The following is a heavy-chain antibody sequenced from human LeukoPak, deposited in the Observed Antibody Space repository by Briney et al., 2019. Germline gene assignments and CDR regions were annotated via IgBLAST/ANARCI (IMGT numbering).Heavy chain of an antibody. CDR1: GYSFTSYW. V-gene: IGHV5-51*01. Sequence: GESLKISCKGSGYSFTSYWIGWVRQMLGKGLEWMGIIYPGDSDTRYSPSFQGQVTISADKSISTAYLQWSSLKASDTAMYYCVRHVTIFGVVTYYMDVWGKGTTVTVSS. CDR2: IYPGDSDT. CDR3: VRHVTIFGVVTYYMDV. D-gene: IGHD3-3*01. J-gene: IGHJ6*03.